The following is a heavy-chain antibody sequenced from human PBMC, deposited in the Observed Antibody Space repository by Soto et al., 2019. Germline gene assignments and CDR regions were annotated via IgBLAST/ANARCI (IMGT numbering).Heavy chain of an antibody. D-gene: IGHD2-15*01. CDR2: ISNTGAKT. Sequence: EVQLLESGGGLVQPGGSLRLSCAASGFTFSDYALSWVRQAPGEGPEWVSTISNTGAKTYYADSVKGRITVSRDNFKNTLSLQMNSLSAADTAVYYCAKGGNINNNYYYYMDVWGKGTAVTVSS. CDR1: GFTFSDYA. V-gene: IGHV3-23*01. CDR3: AKGGNINNNYYYYMDV. J-gene: IGHJ6*03.